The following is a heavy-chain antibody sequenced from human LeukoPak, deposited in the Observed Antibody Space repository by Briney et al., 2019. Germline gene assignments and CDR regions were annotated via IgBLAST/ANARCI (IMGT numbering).Heavy chain of an antibody. CDR1: GYTFTSYD. D-gene: IGHD6-13*01. V-gene: IGHV1-8*01. CDR2: MNPNSGNT. CDR3: ARGRRIAAAYWFAP. Sequence: ASVKVSCKASGYTFTSYDINWVRQATGQGLEWMGWMNPNSGNTGYAQKFQGRVTMTRNTSISTAYMELSSLRSEDTAVYYCARGRRIAAAYWFAPWGQGTLVTVSS. J-gene: IGHJ5*02.